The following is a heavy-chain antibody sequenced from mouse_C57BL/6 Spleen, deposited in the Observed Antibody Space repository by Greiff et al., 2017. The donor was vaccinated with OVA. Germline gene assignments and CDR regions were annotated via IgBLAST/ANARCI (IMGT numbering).Heavy chain of an antibody. J-gene: IGHJ3*01. D-gene: IGHD2-5*01. V-gene: IGHV1-85*01. CDR2: IYPRDGST. CDR3: ARFYYSNWAWFAY. CDR1: GYTFTSYD. Sequence: VKLQQSGPELVKPGASVKLSCKASGYTFTSYDINWVKQRPGQGLEWIGWIYPRDGSTKYNEKFKGKATLTVDTSSSTAYMGLHSLTSEDSAVYFCARFYYSNWAWFAYWGQGTLVTVSA.